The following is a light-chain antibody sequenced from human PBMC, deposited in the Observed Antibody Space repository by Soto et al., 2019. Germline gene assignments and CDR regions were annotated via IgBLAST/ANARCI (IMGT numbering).Light chain of an antibody. V-gene: IGLV1-40*01. CDR2: GNT. CDR1: SSNIGAGYD. J-gene: IGLJ2*01. CDR3: QSYDISLSVSVV. Sequence: QSVLTQPPSVSGAPGQRVTISCTGSSSNIGAGYDVQWYQQLPGAAPRLLIFGNTNRPSGVPDRFSGSRSGTSASLAISGPEAEAEADYYCQSYDISLSVSVVFGGGTKVTVL.